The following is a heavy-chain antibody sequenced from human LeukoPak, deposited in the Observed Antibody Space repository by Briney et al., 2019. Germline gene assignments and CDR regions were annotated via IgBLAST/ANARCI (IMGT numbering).Heavy chain of an antibody. V-gene: IGHV3-11*01. D-gene: IGHD3-22*01. Sequence: GGSLRLSCAASGFTFSDYYMSWIRQAPGKGLEWVSYISSSGSTIYYADSVKGRFTISRDSAKNSLYLQMNSLRAEDTAVYYCARDYYDSSGYYYVRYYYYMDVWGKGTTVTVSS. CDR1: GFTFSDYY. CDR3: ARDYYDSSGYYYVRYYYYMDV. J-gene: IGHJ6*03. CDR2: ISSSGSTI.